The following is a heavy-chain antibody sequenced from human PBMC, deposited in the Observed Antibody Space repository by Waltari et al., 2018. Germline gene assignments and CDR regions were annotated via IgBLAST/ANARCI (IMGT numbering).Heavy chain of an antibody. CDR1: GGTFSSYT. D-gene: IGHD6-13*01. J-gene: IGHJ5*02. Sequence: QVQLVQSGAEVKKPGSSVKVSCKASGGTFSSYTISWVRPAPGQGLDGMGRIIPILGIANYAQKFQGRVTITADKSTSTAYMELSSLRSEETAVYYSAREFGDTMAAAGNWFDPWGQGTLVTVSS. V-gene: IGHV1-69*08. CDR3: AREFGDTMAAAGNWFDP. CDR2: IIPILGIA.